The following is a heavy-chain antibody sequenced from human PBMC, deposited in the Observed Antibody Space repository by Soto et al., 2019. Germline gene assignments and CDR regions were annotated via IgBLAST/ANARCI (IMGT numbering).Heavy chain of an antibody. Sequence: GASVKVSCKVSGYTLTELSMHWVRQAPGKGLEWMGGFDPEDGETIYAQKFQGRVTMTEDTSTDTAYMELSSLRSEDTAVYYCATSPSITIFGVVIIPGMDVWGQGTKVTVSS. CDR1: GYTLTELS. CDR2: FDPEDGET. J-gene: IGHJ6*02. CDR3: ATSPSITIFGVVIIPGMDV. V-gene: IGHV1-24*01. D-gene: IGHD3-3*01.